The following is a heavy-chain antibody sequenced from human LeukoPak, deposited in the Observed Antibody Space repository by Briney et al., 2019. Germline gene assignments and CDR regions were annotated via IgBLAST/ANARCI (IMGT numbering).Heavy chain of an antibody. CDR1: GGSISGVY. Sequence: SETLSLTCTVSGGSISGVYWNWIRQPPRKGLEWVGYIHTSGSTSFNASLRSRLTFPIDTSKNQVSLRLSSVTATDTAVYYCARRRGGWGEGEFDYWGQGTPVTVST. J-gene: IGHJ4*02. CDR3: ARRRGGWGEGEFDY. CDR2: IHTSGST. D-gene: IGHD3-16*01. V-gene: IGHV4-4*09.